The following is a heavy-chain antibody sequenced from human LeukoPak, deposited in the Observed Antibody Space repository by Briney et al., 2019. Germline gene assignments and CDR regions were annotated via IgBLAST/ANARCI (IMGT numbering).Heavy chain of an antibody. D-gene: IGHD3-22*01. CDR1: GYTFTGYY. Sequence: GASVKVSCKASGYTFTGYYMHWVRQAPGQGLEWMGWINPNSGGTNYAQKFQGRVTMTRDTSISTAYMELSRLRSDDTAVYYCARPSYYYDSSGYYTLDYWGQGTLVTVSS. CDR3: ARPSYYYDSSGYYTLDY. CDR2: INPNSGGT. V-gene: IGHV1-2*02. J-gene: IGHJ4*02.